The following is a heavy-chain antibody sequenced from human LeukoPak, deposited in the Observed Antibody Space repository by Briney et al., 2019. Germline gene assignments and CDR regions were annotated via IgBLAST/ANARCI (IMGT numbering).Heavy chain of an antibody. J-gene: IGHJ6*02. CDR1: GFTFSSFW. CDR3: ARDPPPDFDFWSGYQRYSGMDV. V-gene: IGHV3-7*01. CDR2: IKQDGSEK. Sequence: PGGSLRLSCAASGFTFSSFWMSWVRQAPGKGLEWVANIKQDGSEKYYVDSVKGRFTISRDNAKNSLYLQMNSLRAEDTAVYYCARDPPPDFDFWSGYQRYSGMDVWGQGTTVTVSS. D-gene: IGHD3-3*01.